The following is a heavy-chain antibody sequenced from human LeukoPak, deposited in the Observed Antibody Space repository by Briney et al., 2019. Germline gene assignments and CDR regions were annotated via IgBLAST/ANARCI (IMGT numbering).Heavy chain of an antibody. CDR1: GGSISSSGYY. V-gene: IGHV4-39*07. J-gene: IGHJ4*02. D-gene: IGHD6-13*01. CDR3: ARSMGSSWYNY. CDR2: IYYSGST. Sequence: PSETLSLTCTVSGGSISSSGYYWGWLRQPPGKGLEWIGSIYYSGSTNYNPSLKSRVTISVDTSKNQYSLKLSSVTAADTAVYYCARSMGSSWYNYWGQGTLVTVSS.